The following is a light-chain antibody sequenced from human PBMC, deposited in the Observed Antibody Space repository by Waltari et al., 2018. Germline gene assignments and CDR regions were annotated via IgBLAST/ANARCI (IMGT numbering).Light chain of an antibody. CDR1: RSITTW. J-gene: IGKJ2*01. Sequence: DIQMTQSSSTLSASIGDRVTITCRASRSITTWLAWYQQKPGKAPKLLIHTASRLESGVPSRFSGSGSGTDFTLTISGLQPDDFATYYCQQYASYWYTFGQGTKL. CDR3: QQYASYWYT. V-gene: IGKV1-5*03. CDR2: TAS.